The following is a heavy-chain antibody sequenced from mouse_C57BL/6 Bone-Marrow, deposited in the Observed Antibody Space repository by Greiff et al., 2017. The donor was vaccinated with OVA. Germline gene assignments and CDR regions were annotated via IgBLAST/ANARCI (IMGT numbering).Heavy chain of an antibody. V-gene: IGHV1-4*01. Sequence: QVQLQQSGAELARPGASVKMSCKASGYTFTSYTMHWVKQRPGQGLEWIGYINPSSGYTKYNQKFKDKATLTADKSSSTAYIQLSSLTSEDSAVYYCARGWLYFDVWGTGTTVTVSS. J-gene: IGHJ1*03. CDR1: GYTFTSYT. D-gene: IGHD2-3*01. CDR3: ARGWLYFDV. CDR2: INPSSGYT.